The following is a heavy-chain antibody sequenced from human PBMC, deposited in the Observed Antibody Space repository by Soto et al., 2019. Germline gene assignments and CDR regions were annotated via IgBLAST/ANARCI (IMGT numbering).Heavy chain of an antibody. J-gene: IGHJ6*02. Sequence: EVQLVESGGGLVQPGGSLRLSCAASGFTYSSYWMHWVRQAPGKGLVWVSRINSDGSSTSYADSVKGRFTISRDNAKNTLYLQMNSLRAEDTAVYYCARFTFWSGYYYYGMDVWGQGTTVTVSS. V-gene: IGHV3-74*01. CDR1: GFTYSSYW. CDR3: ARFTFWSGYYYYGMDV. D-gene: IGHD3-3*01. CDR2: INSDGSST.